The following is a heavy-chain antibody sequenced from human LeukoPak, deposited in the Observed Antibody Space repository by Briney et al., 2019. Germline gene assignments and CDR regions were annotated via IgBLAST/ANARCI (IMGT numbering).Heavy chain of an antibody. CDR2: IYTSGST. Sequence: SETLSLTCTVSGGSISSYYWSWIRQPAGKGLEWIGRIYTSGSTKYNTSLKSRVTISVDTSKNQFSLKLSSVTAAYTAVYYCARDVHDFWSGSEGWFDPWGQGTLVTVSS. D-gene: IGHD3-3*01. V-gene: IGHV4-4*07. CDR3: ARDVHDFWSGSEGWFDP. CDR1: GGSISSYY. J-gene: IGHJ5*02.